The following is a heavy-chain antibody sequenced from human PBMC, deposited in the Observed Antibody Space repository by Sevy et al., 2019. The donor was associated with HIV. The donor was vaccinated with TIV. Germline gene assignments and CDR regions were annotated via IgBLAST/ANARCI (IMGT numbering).Heavy chain of an antibody. CDR1: GFTFSSYA. D-gene: IGHD3-10*01. V-gene: IGHV3-23*01. Sequence: GGSLRLSCAASGFTFSSYAMSWVRQAPGKGLEWVSAISGSGGSTYYADSVKGRLTISRDNSKNTLNLQMNSLRAEDTAVYYCAPTYYYGSGSYYNFDYWGQGTLVTVSS. J-gene: IGHJ4*02. CDR2: ISGSGGST. CDR3: APTYYYGSGSYYNFDY.